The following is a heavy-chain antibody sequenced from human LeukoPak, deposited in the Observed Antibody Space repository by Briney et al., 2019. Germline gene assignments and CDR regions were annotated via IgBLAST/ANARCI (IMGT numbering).Heavy chain of an antibody. Sequence: PGGSLRLSCAASGFTFSSYAMHWVRQAPGKGLEYVSAISSNGGSTYYANSVKGRFTISRDNSKNTLYLQMGSLRAEDMAVYYCARSGYSYGFKVDYWGQGTLVTVSS. J-gene: IGHJ4*02. CDR3: ARSGYSYGFKVDY. D-gene: IGHD5-18*01. CDR2: ISSNGGST. V-gene: IGHV3-64*01. CDR1: GFTFSSYA.